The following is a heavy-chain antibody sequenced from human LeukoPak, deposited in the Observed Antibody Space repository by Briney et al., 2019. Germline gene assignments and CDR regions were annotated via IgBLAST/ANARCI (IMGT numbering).Heavy chain of an antibody. CDR1: GYTFTGHY. D-gene: IGHD3-10*01. V-gene: IGHV1-2*02. J-gene: IGHJ4*02. Sequence: ASVKVSCKASGYTFTGHYMHWVRQAPGQGLEWMGWINPNSGGTNSAQKFQGRVTMTRDTSISTVYMDLRSLRSDDTAVYYCARNGYGSGSYSWGQETLVTVSS. CDR3: ARNGYGSGSYS. CDR2: INPNSGGT.